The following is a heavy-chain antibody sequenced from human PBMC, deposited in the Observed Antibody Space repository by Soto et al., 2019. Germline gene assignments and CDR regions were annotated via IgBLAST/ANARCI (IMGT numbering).Heavy chain of an antibody. V-gene: IGHV4-4*02. CDR3: ARRGGGVVLAATTPFDY. CDR2: IYHSGST. D-gene: IGHD2-15*01. J-gene: IGHJ4*02. Sequence: QVPLQESGPRLVRPSGTLSLTCTVSSGSITSANWWSWVHQPPGRGLEWIGEIYHSGSTNYNLSRKSRVTLSVDKSKNQFSLSLSSVTAADTAMYYCARRGGGVVLAATTPFDYWGQGTLVTVSS. CDR1: SGSITSANW.